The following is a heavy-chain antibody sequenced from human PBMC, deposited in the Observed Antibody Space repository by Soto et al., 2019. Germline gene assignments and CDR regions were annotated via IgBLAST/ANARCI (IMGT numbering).Heavy chain of an antibody. J-gene: IGHJ4*02. CDR1: GGSISSYY. CDR2: IYYSGST. Sequence: QVQLQESGPGLVKPSETLSLTCTVSGGSISSYYWSWIRQPPGKGLEWIGYIYYSGSTNYNPSLRGRVTISVDTSKTQFSLKLSSVTAADTAVYYCARLWGWFGDYWGQGTLVTVSS. D-gene: IGHD3-10*01. V-gene: IGHV4-59*08. CDR3: ARLWGWFGDY.